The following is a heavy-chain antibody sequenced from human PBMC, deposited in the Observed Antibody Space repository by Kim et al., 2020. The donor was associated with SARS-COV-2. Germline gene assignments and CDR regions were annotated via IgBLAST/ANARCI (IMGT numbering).Heavy chain of an antibody. CDR3: ARLYTVVTLVVYYYYGMDV. Sequence: SGPTLVKPTQTLTLTCTFSGFSLSTSGMCVSWIRQPPGKALEWLALIDWDDDKYYSTSLKTRLTISKDTSKNQVVLTTTNMDPVDTATYYCARLYTVVTLVVYYYYGMDVWGQGTTVTVSS. CDR1: GFSLSTSGMC. V-gene: IGHV2-70*01. J-gene: IGHJ6*02. CDR2: IDWDDDK. D-gene: IGHD2-21*02.